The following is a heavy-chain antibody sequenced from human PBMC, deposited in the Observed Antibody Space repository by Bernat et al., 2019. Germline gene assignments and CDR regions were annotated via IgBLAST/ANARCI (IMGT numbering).Heavy chain of an antibody. CDR2: INHSGST. V-gene: IGHV4-34*01. Sequence: QVQLQQWGAGLLKPSETLSLTCAVYGGSFSGYYWSWIRQPPGKGLEWIGEINHSGSTNYNPSLKSRVTISVDTSKNQFSLKLSSVTAADTAVYYCARGRVATTFYYYYDMDVWGKGTTVTVSS. CDR1: GGSFSGYY. J-gene: IGHJ6*03. CDR3: ARGRVATTFYYYYDMDV. D-gene: IGHD5-24*01.